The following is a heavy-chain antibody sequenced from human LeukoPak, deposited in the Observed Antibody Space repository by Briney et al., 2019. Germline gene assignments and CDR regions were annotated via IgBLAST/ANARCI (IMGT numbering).Heavy chain of an antibody. CDR2: IFPGDSDT. CDR1: GYTFTSYW. D-gene: IGHD3-22*01. CDR3: ARPNLDYYDSSGYHQNAFDI. V-gene: IGHV5-51*01. Sequence: GESLKISRKGSGYTFTSYWIAWVRQMPGKGLEWMGIIFPGDSDTRYSPSFQGQVTISADKSISTAYLQWSSLKASDTAIYYCARPNLDYYDSSGYHQNAFDIWGQGTMVTVSS. J-gene: IGHJ3*02.